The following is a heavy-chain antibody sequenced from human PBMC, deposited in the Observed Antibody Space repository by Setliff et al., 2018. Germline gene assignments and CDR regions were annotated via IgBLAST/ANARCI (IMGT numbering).Heavy chain of an antibody. CDR3: AGSRARDSPGAGPFDS. CDR2: IYHGGDT. D-gene: IGHD3-22*01. Sequence: SETLSLTCTVSGGSINSGVYYWGWIRQPPGKGLEWIGRIYHGGDTYYNASLKSRATISVDTSKNQFFLKLNSVSAEDTAVYYCAGSRARDSPGAGPFDSWGQGTLVTVSS. J-gene: IGHJ4*02. CDR1: GGSINSGVYY. V-gene: IGHV4-39*07.